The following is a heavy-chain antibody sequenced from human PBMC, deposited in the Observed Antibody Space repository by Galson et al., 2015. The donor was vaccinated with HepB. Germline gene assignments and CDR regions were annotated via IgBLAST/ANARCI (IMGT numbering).Heavy chain of an antibody. CDR2: VTPNSGGA. CDR3: ARGGKLLTLAFDI. CDR1: GYTFTDNF. J-gene: IGHJ3*02. Sequence: SVKVSCKASGYTFTDNFIHWVRQAPGQGLEWMGWVTPNSGGANYAQKFQGWVTMTRDTAISTAYMELSRPKSDDTAVYYCARGGKLLTLAFDIWGQGTMVTVSS. D-gene: IGHD3-10*01. V-gene: IGHV1-2*04.